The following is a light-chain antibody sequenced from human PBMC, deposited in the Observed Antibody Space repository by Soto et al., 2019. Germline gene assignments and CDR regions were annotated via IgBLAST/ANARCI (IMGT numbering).Light chain of an antibody. V-gene: IGKV3-15*01. Sequence: TKSPVRLPLSPGARATLSCRASQSVSVDLAWYQQRPGQAPRLLIYGASTRATGIPVRFSGSGSGTEFILTISSLQSEDSAVYYCHQYNYWPPETFGQGTKVDVK. CDR2: GAS. CDR1: QSVSVD. J-gene: IGKJ1*01. CDR3: HQYNYWPPET.